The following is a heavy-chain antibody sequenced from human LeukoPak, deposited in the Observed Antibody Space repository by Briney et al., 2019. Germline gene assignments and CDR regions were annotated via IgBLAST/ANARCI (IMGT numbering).Heavy chain of an antibody. CDR2: ILRSFGTA. CDR3: ARVFRGLLGGSYYYFDS. Sequence: GASAKVSCRVSGGPFSRYAISWVRQAPGQGLEWMGGILRSFGTANYAQKFQVRVTITADESTGTAYMELSSLRSEDTAVYYCARVFRGLLGGSYYYFDSWGQGPLVAVSS. CDR1: GGPFSRYA. J-gene: IGHJ4*02. D-gene: IGHD3-10*01. V-gene: IGHV1-69*13.